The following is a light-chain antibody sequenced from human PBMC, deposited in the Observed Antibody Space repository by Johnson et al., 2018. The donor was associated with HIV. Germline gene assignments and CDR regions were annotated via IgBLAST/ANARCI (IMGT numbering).Light chain of an antibody. CDR2: DNN. Sequence: HSVLTQPPSVSAAPGQKVTISCSGSSFNIGNNYVSWYQQLPGTAPKLLIYDNNKRPSGIPDRFSGSKSGTSATLGITGLQTGDEADYYCGTWDSGLGAVYVFGPGTKVTVL. CDR3: GTWDSGLGAVYV. V-gene: IGLV1-51*01. CDR1: SFNIGNNY. J-gene: IGLJ1*01.